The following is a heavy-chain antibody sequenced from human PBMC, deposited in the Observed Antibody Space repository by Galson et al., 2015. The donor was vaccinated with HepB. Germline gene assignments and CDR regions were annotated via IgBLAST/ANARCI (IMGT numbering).Heavy chain of an antibody. D-gene: IGHD3-10*01. J-gene: IGHJ4*02. Sequence: ETLSLTCTVSGGSISSSSYYWSWIRQPPGKGLEWIGCIYYSGSTNYNPSLKSRVTISVDTSKNQFSLKLSSVTAADTAVYYCATNRITMVRGVSYFGYWGQGTLVTVSS. V-gene: IGHV4-61*01. CDR3: ATNRITMVRGVSYFGY. CDR2: IYYSGST. CDR1: GGSISSSSYY.